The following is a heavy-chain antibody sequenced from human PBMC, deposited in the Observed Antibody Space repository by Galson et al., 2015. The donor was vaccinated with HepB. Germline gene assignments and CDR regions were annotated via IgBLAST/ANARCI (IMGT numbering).Heavy chain of an antibody. J-gene: IGHJ4*02. CDR2: ISAYNGNT. CDR3: ARGGRFGELAAFDY. CDR1: GYTFTSDG. Sequence: SVKVSCKASGYTFTSDGISWVRQAPGQGLEWMGWISAYNGNTHSAQKFQGRVTMTTDTSTTTAYMELRSLRSDDAAVYYCARGGRFGELAAFDYWGQGTLVTVSS. V-gene: IGHV1-18*01. D-gene: IGHD3-16*01.